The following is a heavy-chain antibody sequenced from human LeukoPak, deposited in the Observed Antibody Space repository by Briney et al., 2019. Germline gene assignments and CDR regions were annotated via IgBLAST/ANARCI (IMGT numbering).Heavy chain of an antibody. V-gene: IGHV4-39*01. CDR3: ASLGTLRS. Sequence: PSETLSLTCTVSGDSVRCSSYYWGWIRQPPGKGLEWIGSISYSGTNYNNPSLKSRVSISIDTSKNQFSVKLTSVTAADTAMYYCASLGTLRSWGQGTLVTVSS. CDR2: ISYSGTN. J-gene: IGHJ5*02. D-gene: IGHD7-27*01. CDR1: GDSVRCSSYY.